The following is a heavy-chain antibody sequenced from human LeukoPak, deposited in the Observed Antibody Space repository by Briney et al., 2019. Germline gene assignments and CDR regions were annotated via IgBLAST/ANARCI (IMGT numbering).Heavy chain of an antibody. CDR3: ARERAGPPRDYYYYMDV. CDR2: IYYSGST. CDR1: GGSISSNSYY. Sequence: KASETLSLTCAVSGGSISSNSYYWGWIRQPPGKGLEWIGSIYYSGSTYYNPSLKSRVTISVDTSKNQFSLKLSSVTAADTAVYYCARERAGPPRDYYYYMDVWGKGTTVTISS. D-gene: IGHD6-13*01. J-gene: IGHJ6*03. V-gene: IGHV4-39*02.